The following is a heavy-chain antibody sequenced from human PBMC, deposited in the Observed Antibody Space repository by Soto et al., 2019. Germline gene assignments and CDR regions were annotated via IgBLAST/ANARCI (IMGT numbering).Heavy chain of an antibody. CDR3: ASGFKRYRSPPGPLRY. D-gene: IGHD6-13*01. CDR1: GDSISSGDYY. V-gene: IGHV4-30-4*01. Sequence: QVQLRESGPGLVKPSQTLSLTCTVSGDSISSGDYYWSWIRQPPGKGLEWIGCIYYSGNTYYNPSLRRRLRISVATSQCPCSPQLRSVCDAATAVYYCASGFKRYRSPPGPLRYWGLGTLVTVSS. J-gene: IGHJ4*02. CDR2: IYYSGNT.